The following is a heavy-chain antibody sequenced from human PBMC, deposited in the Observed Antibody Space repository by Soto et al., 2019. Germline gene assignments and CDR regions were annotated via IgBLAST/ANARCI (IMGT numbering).Heavy chain of an antibody. V-gene: IGHV4-31*03. D-gene: IGHD2-15*01. J-gene: IGHJ6*03. CDR3: AREPFSSRRGGSVLGRTYMDV. CDR2: IYYSGST. CDR1: GGSISSGGYY. Sequence: QVQLQESGPGLVKPSQTLSLTCTVSGGSISSGGYYWSWIRQHPGKGLEWIGYIYYSGSTYYNPSLKSRVTIAVEASRDQCSMKLRSVAAADAAVYYCAREPFSSRRGGSVLGRTYMDVWGKGTAVTVSS.